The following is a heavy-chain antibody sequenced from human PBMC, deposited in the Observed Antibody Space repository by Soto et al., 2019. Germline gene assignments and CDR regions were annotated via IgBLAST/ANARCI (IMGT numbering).Heavy chain of an antibody. D-gene: IGHD2-15*01. CDR3: ARTKCSGGSCYSWSLDY. CDR2: RYYSEST. J-gene: IGHJ4*02. V-gene: IGHV4-31*03. Sequence: SETLSLTCTVSGGSITTGGYYWSWIRQLPGKGLEWIGHRYYSESTYYNPSLKSRVSISLDTSKNQFSLKLSFVTAAGTAMYYCARTKCSGGSCYSWSLDYWGKGTPVTVSS. CDR1: GGSITTGGYY.